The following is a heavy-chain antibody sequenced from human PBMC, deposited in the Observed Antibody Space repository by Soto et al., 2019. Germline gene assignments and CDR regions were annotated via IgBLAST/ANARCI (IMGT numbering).Heavy chain of an antibody. CDR3: ATRPLTAAGFDY. CDR2: ITGSGGGT. D-gene: IGHD6-13*01. J-gene: IGHJ4*02. Sequence: EVQLLESGGGLVQPGGSLRLSCAASGFTFSNYAMTWVRQAPGKGLEWVSVITGSGGGTYFVDSVKGRFTISRDNSKNTVSLQMNSLRAEDTAVYYCATRPLTAAGFDYWGQGTLVTVSS. V-gene: IGHV3-23*01. CDR1: GFTFSNYA.